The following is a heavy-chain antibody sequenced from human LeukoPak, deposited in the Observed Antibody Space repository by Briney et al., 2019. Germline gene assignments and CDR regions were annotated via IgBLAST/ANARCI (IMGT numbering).Heavy chain of an antibody. V-gene: IGHV4-39*01. CDR2: IYYSGST. CDR1: GVSISSSSYY. D-gene: IGHD6-19*01. J-gene: IGHJ4*02. CDR3: GRHARDSSGRAADY. Sequence: SETLSLTCTVSGVSISSSSYYWGWIRQPPGKGLEWIGSIYYSGSTYYNPSLKSRVTISVDTSKNQFSLKLSSVTEADTAVYCSGRHARDSSGRAADYSGQGTLVTVSS.